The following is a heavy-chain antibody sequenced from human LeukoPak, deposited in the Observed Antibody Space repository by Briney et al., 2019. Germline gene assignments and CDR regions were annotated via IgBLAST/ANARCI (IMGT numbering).Heavy chain of an antibody. V-gene: IGHV3-13*01. CDR1: GFTFSSYD. D-gene: IGHD1-14*01. Sequence: SGGSLRLSCAASGFTFSSYDMRWVRQATGKGLEWVSAIGTAGDTYYPGSVKGRFTISRENAKNSLYLQMNSLRAGDTAVYYCARAPEGRTQFDYWGQGTLVTVSS. CDR3: ARAPEGRTQFDY. J-gene: IGHJ4*02. CDR2: IGTAGDT.